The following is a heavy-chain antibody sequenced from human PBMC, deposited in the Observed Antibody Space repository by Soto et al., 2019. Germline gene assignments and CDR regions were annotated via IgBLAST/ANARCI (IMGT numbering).Heavy chain of an antibody. CDR1: GYTFTSYD. Sequence: ASVKVSCKASGYTFTSYDINWVRHATAQGREWMGWINPNSGNTGYAQKFQGRDTMTRNTSISTAYMELSSLRSENTAVYYCTRGRDYDFWSGYSAYYSSMDVWGKGTTVTVSS. D-gene: IGHD3-3*01. CDR2: INPNSGNT. CDR3: TRGRDYDFWSGYSAYYSSMDV. J-gene: IGHJ6*03. V-gene: IGHV1-8*01.